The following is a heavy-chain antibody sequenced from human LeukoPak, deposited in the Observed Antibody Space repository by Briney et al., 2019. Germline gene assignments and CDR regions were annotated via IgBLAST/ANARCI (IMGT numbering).Heavy chain of an antibody. CDR3: AKRNRGYFSSTSCYSPTGTTFYYYHMDR. J-gene: IGHJ6*03. CDR1: GGSISSYY. D-gene: IGHD2-2*02. Sequence: SETLSLTCTVSGGSISSYYWSWIRQPPGKGLEWIGYIYTSGSTNYNPSLKSRVTISVDTSKNQFSLKLSSVTAADTAVYYCAKRNRGYFSSTSCYSPTGTTFYYYHMDRWGKRTTVTGS. V-gene: IGHV4-4*09. CDR2: IYTSGST.